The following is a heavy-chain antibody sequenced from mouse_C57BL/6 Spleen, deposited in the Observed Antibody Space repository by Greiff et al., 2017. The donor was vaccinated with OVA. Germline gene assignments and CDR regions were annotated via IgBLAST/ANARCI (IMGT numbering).Heavy chain of an antibody. CDR3: ASEGGTDYAMDY. D-gene: IGHD4-1*01. V-gene: IGHV5-17*01. J-gene: IGHJ4*01. Sequence: EVKLVESGGGLVKPGGSLKLSCAASGFTFSDYGMHWVRQAPEKGLEWVAYISSGSSTIYSADTVKGRFTISRDNAKNTLFLQMTSLRSEDTAMYYCASEGGTDYAMDYWGQGTSVTVSS. CDR1: GFTFSDYG. CDR2: ISSGSSTI.